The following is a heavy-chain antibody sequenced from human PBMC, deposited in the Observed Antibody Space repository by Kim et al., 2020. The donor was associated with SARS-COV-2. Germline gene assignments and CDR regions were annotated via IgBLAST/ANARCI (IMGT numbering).Heavy chain of an antibody. J-gene: IGHJ6*02. Sequence: SVKVSCKASGGTFSSYTISWVRQAPGQGLEWMGRIIPILGIANYAQKFQGRVTITADKSTSTAYMELSSLRSEDTAVYYCARDFYSGPAAIYYYYGMDVWGQGTTVTVSS. CDR3: ARDFYSGPAAIYYYYGMDV. V-gene: IGHV1-69*04. CDR1: GGTFSSYT. D-gene: IGHD2-2*01. CDR2: IIPILGIA.